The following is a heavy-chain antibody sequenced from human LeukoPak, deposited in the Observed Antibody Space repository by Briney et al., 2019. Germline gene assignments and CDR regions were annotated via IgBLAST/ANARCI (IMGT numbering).Heavy chain of an antibody. V-gene: IGHV3-21*05. Sequence: GSLRLSCAASGFTFSSYSMNWVRQAPGKGLEWVSYISSSSSYTNYADSVKGRFTISRDNAKNSLYLQMNSLRAEDTAVYYCARVQGGWPSDWGQGTLVTVSS. J-gene: IGHJ4*02. D-gene: IGHD2-15*01. CDR1: GFTFSSYS. CDR2: ISSSSSYT. CDR3: ARVQGGWPSD.